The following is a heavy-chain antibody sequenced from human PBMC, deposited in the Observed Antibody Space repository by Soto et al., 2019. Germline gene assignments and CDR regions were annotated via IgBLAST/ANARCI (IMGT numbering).Heavy chain of an antibody. CDR1: GYTFTSYG. J-gene: IGHJ4*02. D-gene: IGHD5-12*01. Sequence: QVQLVQSGAEVKKPGASVKVSCKASGYTFTSYGISWVRQAPGQGLEWMGWISAYNGNTNYAQKLQGRVTMTEDTSTSTAYMERRSVRSDGTAVYYCARECYVLRRDGYNYCYWGQGTLVTVSS. CDR2: ISAYNGNT. CDR3: ARECYVLRRDGYNYCY. V-gene: IGHV1-18*04.